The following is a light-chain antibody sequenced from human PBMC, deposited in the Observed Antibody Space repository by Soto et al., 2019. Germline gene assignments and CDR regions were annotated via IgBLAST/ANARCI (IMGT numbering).Light chain of an antibody. CDR2: AAS. J-gene: IGKJ4*01. CDR1: QSISNH. V-gene: IGKV1-39*01. CDR3: QKYNSAPLT. Sequence: DIQMTQSPSSLSASVEDRVIITCRASQSISNHLNWYQQKPGKAPKLLIFAASSLQSGVPSRFSGSRSGPDFTLTISSLQPEDFATYYCQKYNSAPLTLGGGTKVDIK.